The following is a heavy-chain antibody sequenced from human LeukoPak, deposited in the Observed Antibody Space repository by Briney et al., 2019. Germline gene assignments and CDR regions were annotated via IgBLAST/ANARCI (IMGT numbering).Heavy chain of an antibody. CDR3: ASGDDSSGYYYGLGY. CDR1: GSTVSSNY. CDR2: IYSGGST. Sequence: GGSLRLSCAASGSTVSSNYMSWVRQAPGKGLEWVSVIYSGGSTYYADSVKGRFAISRDDSKNTLYLQMNSLRAEDTAVYYCASGDDSSGYYYGLGYWGQGTLVTVSS. D-gene: IGHD3-22*01. V-gene: IGHV3-53*01. J-gene: IGHJ4*02.